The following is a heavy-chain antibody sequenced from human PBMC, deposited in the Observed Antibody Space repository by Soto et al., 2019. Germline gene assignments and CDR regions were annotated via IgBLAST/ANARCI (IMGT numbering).Heavy chain of an antibody. CDR3: ARDGSQGSSWFDY. CDR1: GFTVSSNN. Sequence: GGSLRLSCAASGFTVSSNNMSWVRQAPGKGLEWVSVIYSGGSTYYADSVKGRFTISRDNSKNTLYLQMNSLRAEDTAVYYCARDGSQGSSWFDYWGQGTLVTVSS. CDR2: IYSGGST. D-gene: IGHD6-13*01. V-gene: IGHV3-66*02. J-gene: IGHJ4*02.